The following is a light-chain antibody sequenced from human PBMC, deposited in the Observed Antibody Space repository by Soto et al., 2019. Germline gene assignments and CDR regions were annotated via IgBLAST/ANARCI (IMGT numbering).Light chain of an antibody. J-gene: IGKJ1*01. CDR3: QQYRSSPRT. CDR1: QSVSSSY. Sequence: EIVLTQSPGTLSLSPGERATLSYRASQSVSSSYLAWYQQKPGQAPRLLIYGASSRATGIPDRFSGSGSGTDFTLTISRLEPEDFAVYYCQQYRSSPRTFGQGTKVEIK. V-gene: IGKV3-20*01. CDR2: GAS.